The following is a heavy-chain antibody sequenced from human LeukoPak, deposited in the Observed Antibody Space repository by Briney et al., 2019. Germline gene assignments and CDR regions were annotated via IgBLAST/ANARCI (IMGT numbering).Heavy chain of an antibody. J-gene: IGHJ4*02. CDR2: IYYSGNT. D-gene: IGHD3-22*01. Sequence: PSETLSLTCTVSGGSISSYYWSWIRQPPGKGLEWIGYIYYSGNTNYNPSLKSRVIISVDTSKNQFSLKLSSVTAADTAVYYCARADSSGIFDYWGQGTLVTVSS. CDR1: GGSISSYY. CDR3: ARADSSGIFDY. V-gene: IGHV4-59*12.